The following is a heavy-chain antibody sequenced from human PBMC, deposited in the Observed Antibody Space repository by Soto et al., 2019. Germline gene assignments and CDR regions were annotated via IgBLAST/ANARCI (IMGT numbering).Heavy chain of an antibody. D-gene: IGHD3-22*01. V-gene: IGHV1-69*01. Sequence: QVQLVQSGAEVKKPGSSVKVSCKASGGTFRSYAISWVRQAPGQGLEWIGGIIPIFGSANYAQKFQGRVTIPADEYTSPAYMELSSRRSEDTAVYYGARAALRYDSRGEYARADDYLGPGTLVTVSS. J-gene: IGHJ4*02. CDR3: ARAALRYDSRGEYARADDY. CDR2: IIPIFGSA. CDR1: GGTFRSYA.